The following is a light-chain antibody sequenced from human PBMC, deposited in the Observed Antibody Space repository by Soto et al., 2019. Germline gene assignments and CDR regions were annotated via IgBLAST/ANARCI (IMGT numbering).Light chain of an antibody. J-gene: IGKJ2*01. CDR3: QKASGFPRS. Sequence: DIQMTQSPYAVSAYVGDRVTITCRASQGIRTWLAWYQQNPGKPHKVLIYSASTLQTGVPSRFSGSGSGTNFTLTIINLQPEDFATSYCQKASGFPRSFGQGTTLEV. V-gene: IGKV1D-12*01. CDR2: SAS. CDR1: QGIRTW.